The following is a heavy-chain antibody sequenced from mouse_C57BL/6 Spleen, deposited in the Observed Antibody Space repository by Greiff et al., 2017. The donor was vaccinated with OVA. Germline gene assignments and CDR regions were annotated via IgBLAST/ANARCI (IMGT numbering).Heavy chain of an antibody. CDR1: GYSITSGYY. V-gene: IGHV3-6*01. CDR2: ISYDGSN. CDR3: ARGDDGGYFDY. Sequence: VQLKESGPGLVKPSQSLSLTCSVTGYSITSGYYWNWIRQFPGNKLEWMGYISYDGSNNYNPSLKNRISITRDTSKNQFFLKLNSVTTEDTATYYCARGDDGGYFDYWGQGTTLTVSS. D-gene: IGHD2-3*01. J-gene: IGHJ2*01.